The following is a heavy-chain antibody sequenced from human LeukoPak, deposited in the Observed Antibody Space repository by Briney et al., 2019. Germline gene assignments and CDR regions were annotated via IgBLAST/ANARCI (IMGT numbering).Heavy chain of an antibody. CDR2: ISYDGSNK. J-gene: IGHJ4*02. CDR3: ASSKLSRTSPRDYYDSSGYHNDY. V-gene: IGHV3-30-3*01. Sequence: PGRSLRLSCAASGFTFSSYAMHWVRQAPGKGLEWVAVISYDGSNKYYADSVKGRFTISRDNSKNTLYLQMNSLRAEDTAVYYCASSKLSRTSPRDYYDSSGYHNDYWGQGTLVTVSS. CDR1: GFTFSSYA. D-gene: IGHD3-22*01.